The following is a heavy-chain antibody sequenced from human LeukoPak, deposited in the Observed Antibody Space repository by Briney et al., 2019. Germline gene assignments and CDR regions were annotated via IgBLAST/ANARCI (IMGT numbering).Heavy chain of an antibody. CDR2: IHSDASNK. CDR1: GFTFSTYG. CDR3: AKVVVVPAATTKTYYFDF. V-gene: IGHV3-30*02. Sequence: GGSLRLSCAASGFTFSTYGMHWVRQAPGKGLEWVTFIHSDASNKYYADSVNGRFTIFRDNSKNTLYLQMNSLRAEDTAVYYCAKVVVVPAATTKTYYFDFWGQGTLVTVSS. J-gene: IGHJ4*02. D-gene: IGHD2-2*01.